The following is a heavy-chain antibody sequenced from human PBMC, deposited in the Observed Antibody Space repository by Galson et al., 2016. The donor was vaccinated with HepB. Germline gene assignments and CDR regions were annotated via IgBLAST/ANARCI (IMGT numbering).Heavy chain of an antibody. CDR2: IKPSGGNT. J-gene: IGHJ4*02. V-gene: IGHV1-46*02. D-gene: IGHD1-14*01. CDR1: GYTFNTYN. Sequence: SVKVSCKASGYTFNTYNMHWVRQAPGQGLEWMGIIKPSGGNTMNAQKFQDRITMTRDTSTSTVYMELISLRSEDTAVYYCARELDHSFYFDYWGQGTLLTVSS. CDR3: ARELDHSFYFDY.